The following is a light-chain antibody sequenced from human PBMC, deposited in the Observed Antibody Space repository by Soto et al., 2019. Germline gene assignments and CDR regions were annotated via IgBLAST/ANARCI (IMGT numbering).Light chain of an antibody. V-gene: IGKV3-20*01. Sequence: EIVMTQSPTTLSVSPGERATLSCRASQSVSSFLAWYQQKPGQAPRLLIYDASSRATGIPDRFSGSGSGTDFTLTISRLEAEDFAVYFCQQYDSSPQAFGLGTKVDI. CDR1: QSVSSF. CDR2: DAS. CDR3: QQYDSSPQA. J-gene: IGKJ1*01.